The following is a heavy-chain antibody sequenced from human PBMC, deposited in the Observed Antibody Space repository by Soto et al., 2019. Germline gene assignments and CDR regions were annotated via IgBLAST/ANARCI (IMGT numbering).Heavy chain of an antibody. CDR3: AKALDYYGSGSPDY. CDR2: ISWNSGSI. Sequence: PGGSLRLSCAASGFTFDDYAMHWVRQAPGKGLEWVSGISWNSGSIGYADSVKGRFTISRDNAKNSLYLQMNSLRAEDTALYYCAKALDYYGSGSPDYWGQGTLVTVSS. D-gene: IGHD3-10*01. J-gene: IGHJ4*02. CDR1: GFTFDDYA. V-gene: IGHV3-9*01.